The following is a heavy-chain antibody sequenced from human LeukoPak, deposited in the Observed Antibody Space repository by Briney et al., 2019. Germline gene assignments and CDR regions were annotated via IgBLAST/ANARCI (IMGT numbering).Heavy chain of an antibody. J-gene: IGHJ4*02. CDR2: ITGDGGTT. CDR3: ARGTSSGWYGNY. V-gene: IGHV3-23*01. Sequence: GGSLRLSCAASGLTFSNNAMNWVRQAPGKGLEWVSVITGDGGTTDYADSVKGRFTISRDNSKNTLYLQMNSLRAEDTAVYYCARGTSSGWYGNYWGQGTLVTVSS. D-gene: IGHD6-19*01. CDR1: GLTFSNNA.